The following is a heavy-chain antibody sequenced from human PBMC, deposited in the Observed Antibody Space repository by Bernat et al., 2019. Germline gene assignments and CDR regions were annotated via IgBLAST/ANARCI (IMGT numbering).Heavy chain of an antibody. J-gene: IGHJ4*02. CDR3: TRGGASAQYYFDY. V-gene: IGHV3-49*04. Sequence: EVQLVESGGGLVQPGRSLRLSCTASGFTFGDYALSWVRQAPGKGLEWVSFIRNKAYGGTTEYAASVKGRFTISRDDSKSIAYLQMNSLETEDTAVYYCTRGGASAQYYFDYWGQGTLVTVSS. CDR1: GFTFGDYA. CDR2: IRNKAYGGTT.